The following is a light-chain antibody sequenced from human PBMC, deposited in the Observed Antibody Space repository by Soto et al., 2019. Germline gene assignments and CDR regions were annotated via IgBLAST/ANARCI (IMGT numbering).Light chain of an antibody. CDR1: QSVSSNY. CDR3: QQYGGSRLT. CDR2: GAS. V-gene: IGKV3-20*01. J-gene: IGKJ4*01. Sequence: DIVLTQHLGTLTLSLAQRRSPSCRASQSVSSNYLAWYQQKPGQAPRLLIYGASSRATGIPDRFSGSGSGTDFTLTISRLEPEDFAVYYCQQYGGSRLTFGGGTKVDIK.